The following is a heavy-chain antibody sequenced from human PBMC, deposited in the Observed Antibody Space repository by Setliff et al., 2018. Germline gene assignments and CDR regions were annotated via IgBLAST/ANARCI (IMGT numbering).Heavy chain of an antibody. CDR2: IYYSGST. CDR3: AGQDSGWFDY. CDR1: GGSISSSSYY. D-gene: IGHD5-12*01. V-gene: IGHV4-39*01. J-gene: IGHJ4*02. Sequence: SETLSLTCTVSGGSISSSSYYWGWIRQPPGKGLEWIGSIYYSGSTYYNPSLKSRVTISVDTSKNQFSLKLSSVTAADTAVYYCAGQDSGWFDYWGQGTLVTVSS.